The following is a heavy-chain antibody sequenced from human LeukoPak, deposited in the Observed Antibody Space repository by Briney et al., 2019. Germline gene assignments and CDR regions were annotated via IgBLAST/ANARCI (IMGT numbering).Heavy chain of an antibody. V-gene: IGHV3-13*04. CDR2: IGTAGDT. CDR1: GFTFSSYD. CDR3: ARELGGDPGFDY. D-gene: IGHD2-21*02. Sequence: GGSLRLSCAASGFTFSSYDMHGVRQATGKGLEWVSAIGTAGDTYYPGSVKGRCTISSENAKNYLYLQMKSMRAGDTAVYYCARELGGDPGFDYWGQGTLVTVSS. J-gene: IGHJ4*02.